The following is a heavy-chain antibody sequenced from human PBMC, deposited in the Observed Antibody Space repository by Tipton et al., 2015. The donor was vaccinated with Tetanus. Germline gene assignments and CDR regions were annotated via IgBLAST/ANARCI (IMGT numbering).Heavy chain of an antibody. CDR3: ARDRGDYIYYGMDV. J-gene: IGHJ6*02. V-gene: IGHV1-2*02. D-gene: IGHD3-22*01. CDR2: IDPNSGGT. CDR1: GFTFIAYY. Sequence: QMQLVQSGAEVKKPGASVRVSCKASGFTFIAYYVYWVRQAPGQGLEWMGWIDPNSGGTVYAQKFQGRVTMTRDTSISTAYMELRSLRSDDTAVYYCARDRGDYIYYGMDVWGPGTTVTVS.